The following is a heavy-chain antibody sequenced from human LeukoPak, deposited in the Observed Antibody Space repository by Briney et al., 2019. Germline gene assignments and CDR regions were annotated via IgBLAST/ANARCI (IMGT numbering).Heavy chain of an antibody. J-gene: IGHJ4*02. V-gene: IGHV3-74*01. CDR3: ARDLREGDFDY. CDR2: INSDGSST. Sequence: GGPLRLSCAASGFTFSSYWMHWVRQAPGKGLGWVSRINSDGSSTSYADSVKGRFTISRDNAKNTLYLQMNSLRAEDTAVYYCARDLREGDFDYWGQGTLVTVSS. D-gene: IGHD1-26*01. CDR1: GFTFSSYW.